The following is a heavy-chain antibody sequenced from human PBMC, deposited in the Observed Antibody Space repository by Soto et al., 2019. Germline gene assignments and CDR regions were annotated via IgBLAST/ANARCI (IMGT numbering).Heavy chain of an antibody. CDR1: GGTFSSYA. D-gene: IGHD2-2*01. Sequence: SVKVSCKASGGTFSSYAISWVRQAPGQGLEWMGGIIPIFGTANYAQKFQGRVTITADESTSTAYMELSSLRSEDTAVYYCASKGYCSSTSCSPAYQYYYYYYGMDVWGQGTTVTVSS. V-gene: IGHV1-69*13. J-gene: IGHJ6*02. CDR2: IIPIFGTA. CDR3: ASKGYCSSTSCSPAYQYYYYYYGMDV.